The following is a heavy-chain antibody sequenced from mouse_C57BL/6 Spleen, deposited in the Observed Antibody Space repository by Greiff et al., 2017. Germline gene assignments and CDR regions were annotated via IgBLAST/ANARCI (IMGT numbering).Heavy chain of an antibody. CDR1: GYTFTSFW. CDR2: IYPGSGST. Sequence: QVQLQQPGAELVKPGASVKMSCKASGYTFTSFWITWVKQRPGQGLEWIGDIYPGSGSTNYNETFKSKATLTVDTSSSTAYMQLSSLTSEDSAVYYCARWGYDYGYALDYWGQGTSVTVSS. CDR3: ARWGYDYGYALDY. D-gene: IGHD2-4*01. V-gene: IGHV1-55*01. J-gene: IGHJ4*01.